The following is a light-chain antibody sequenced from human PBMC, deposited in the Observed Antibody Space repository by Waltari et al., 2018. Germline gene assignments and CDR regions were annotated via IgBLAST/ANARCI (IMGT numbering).Light chain of an antibody. Sequence: QSVLTQSRSVSGSLGQSVTLSCTGTSSNIGRFNYVTWYQQHPGKAPKLLIFDVHKRPSGVPVRFSGSTSGNTASLTISGLQAEDEADYYCCSYAGSYTVFGGGTKLTVL. CDR1: SSNIGRFNY. J-gene: IGLJ2*01. CDR2: DVH. V-gene: IGLV2-11*01. CDR3: CSYAGSYTV.